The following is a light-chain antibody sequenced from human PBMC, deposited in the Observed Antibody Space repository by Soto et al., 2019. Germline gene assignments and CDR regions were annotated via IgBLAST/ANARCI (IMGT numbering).Light chain of an antibody. Sequence: QSALTQPPSASGSPGQSVTISCTGTKNDIGVYDFVSWYQHHPGKAPRLIIYEVVQRPSGVPDRFSGSKSGNTASLTVSGLQAADEPDYLCKSYACSNTYVFGSGTKVTVL. CDR3: KSYACSNTYV. CDR1: KNDIGVYDF. V-gene: IGLV2-8*01. CDR2: EVV. J-gene: IGLJ1*01.